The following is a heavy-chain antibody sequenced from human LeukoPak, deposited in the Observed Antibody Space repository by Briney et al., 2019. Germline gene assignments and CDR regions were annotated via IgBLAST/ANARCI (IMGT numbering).Heavy chain of an antibody. V-gene: IGHV4-59*01. CDR3: ASGKQQLAPGAFDI. CDR1: GGSISSYY. CDR2: IYYSGST. D-gene: IGHD6-13*01. Sequence: PSETLSLTCTVSGGSISSYYWSWIRQPPGKGLEWIGYIYYSGSTNYNPSLKSRVTISVDTSKNQFSLKLSSVTAADTAVYYCASGKQQLAPGAFDIWGQGTMVTVSS. J-gene: IGHJ3*02.